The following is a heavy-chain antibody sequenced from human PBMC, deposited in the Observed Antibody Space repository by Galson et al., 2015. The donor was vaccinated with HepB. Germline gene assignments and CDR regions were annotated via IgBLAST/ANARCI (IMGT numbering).Heavy chain of an antibody. Sequence: SWIRQPPGKALEWLARIDWDDDKYYSTSLKTRLTISKDTSKNQVVLTMTNMDPVDTATYYCARTSGGGYDWGQFDYYYYYYMDVWGKGTTVTVSS. CDR2: IDWDDDK. J-gene: IGHJ6*03. D-gene: IGHD5-12*01. CDR3: ARTSGGGYDWGQFDYYYYYYMDV. V-gene: IGHV2-70*11.